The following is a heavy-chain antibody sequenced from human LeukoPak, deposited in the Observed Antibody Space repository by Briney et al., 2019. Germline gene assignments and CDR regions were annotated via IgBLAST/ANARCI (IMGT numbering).Heavy chain of an antibody. Sequence: ASVKVSCKASGGTFSSYAISWVRQAPGQGLEWMGGIIPIFGTANYAQKFQGRVTITADKSTSTAYMELSSLRSEDTAVYYCARGYDFWSHYYMDVWGKGTTVTVSS. CDR1: GGTFSSYA. D-gene: IGHD3-3*01. CDR2: IIPIFGTA. CDR3: ARGYDFWSHYYMDV. V-gene: IGHV1-69*06. J-gene: IGHJ6*03.